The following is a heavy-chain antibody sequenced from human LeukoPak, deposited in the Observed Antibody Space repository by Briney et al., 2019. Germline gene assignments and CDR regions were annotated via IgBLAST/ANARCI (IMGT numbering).Heavy chain of an antibody. D-gene: IGHD3-22*01. CDR2: IRYDGSNK. Sequence: GGSLRLSCAASGFTFSSYGMHWVRQAPGKALEWVAFIRYDGSNKYYADSVKGRFTISRDNSKNTLYLQMNSLRAEDTAVYYCAKDGGGYYPSYYYYMDVWGKGTTVTISS. V-gene: IGHV3-30*02. CDR3: AKDGGGYYPSYYYYMDV. CDR1: GFTFSSYG. J-gene: IGHJ6*03.